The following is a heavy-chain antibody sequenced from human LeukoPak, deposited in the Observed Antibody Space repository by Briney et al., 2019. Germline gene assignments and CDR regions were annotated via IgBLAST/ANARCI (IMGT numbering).Heavy chain of an antibody. Sequence: GGSLRLSCAASGFTFSSYGMHWVRQAPGKGLEWVAVISYDGSNKYYADSVKGRFTISRDNSKNTLYLQMNSLRAEDTAVYYCAKESSGWYYFDYWGQGTLVTVSS. CDR2: ISYDGSNK. CDR1: GFTFSSYG. CDR3: AKESSGWYYFDY. V-gene: IGHV3-30*18. D-gene: IGHD6-19*01. J-gene: IGHJ4*02.